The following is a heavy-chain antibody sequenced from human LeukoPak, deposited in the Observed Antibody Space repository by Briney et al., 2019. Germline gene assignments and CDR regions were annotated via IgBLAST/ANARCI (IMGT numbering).Heavy chain of an antibody. CDR1: GLTFSSYD. Sequence: PGGSLRLFCEASGLTFSSYDMNWVRQAPGKGLEWVSYISSSGNLIHYADSVKGRFTFSRDNARNSLYLQMNSLRADDTAIYYCAREGGWNDFDYWGQGTLVTVSS. CDR2: ISSSGNLI. CDR3: AREGGWNDFDY. J-gene: IGHJ4*02. V-gene: IGHV3-48*03. D-gene: IGHD1-1*01.